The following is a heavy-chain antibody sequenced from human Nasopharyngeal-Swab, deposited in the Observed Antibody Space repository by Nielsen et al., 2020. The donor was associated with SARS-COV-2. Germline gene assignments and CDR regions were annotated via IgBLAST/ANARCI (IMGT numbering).Heavy chain of an antibody. J-gene: IGHJ5*02. Sequence: GESLKISCAASGFTFSSYAMSWVRQAPGKGLEWVSAISGSGGSTYYADSVKGWFTISRDNSKNTLYLQMNSLRAEDTAVYYCAGNMVRGVIFVRGFDPWGQGTLVTVSS. CDR2: ISGSGGST. CDR1: GFTFSSYA. V-gene: IGHV3-23*01. D-gene: IGHD3-10*01. CDR3: AGNMVRGVIFVRGFDP.